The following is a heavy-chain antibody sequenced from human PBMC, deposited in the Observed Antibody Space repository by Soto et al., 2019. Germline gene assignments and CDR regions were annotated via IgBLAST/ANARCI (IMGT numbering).Heavy chain of an antibody. CDR1: GDSVSNNSAA. CDR2: THYRSQWYN. V-gene: IGHV6-1*01. D-gene: IGHD3-16*01. CDR3: ARVGYDYVWGSYISWLDP. J-gene: IGHJ5*02. Sequence: SPTLSLTCAISGDSVSNNSAAWNWFRQSPSRGLEWLGRTHYRSQWYNDYAVSVRSRITINPDTSKNQFTLQLNSVTAEDTAVYYCARVGYDYVWGSYISWLDPWGQGTQVTVSS.